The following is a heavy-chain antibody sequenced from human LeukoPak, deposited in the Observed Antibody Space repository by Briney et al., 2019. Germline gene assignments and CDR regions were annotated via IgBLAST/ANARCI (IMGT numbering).Heavy chain of an antibody. J-gene: IGHJ4*02. V-gene: IGHV3-21*06. CDR3: AKDTRSDIVVVPADQDY. CDR1: GFTFSSYT. D-gene: IGHD2-2*01. CDR2: ISSSSSFK. Sequence: GGSLRLSCVGSGFTFSSYTVNWVRQAPGKRLEWVSSISSSSSFKQYADSAKGRFTISRDNAKNSLYLQMSGLRGEDTAVYYCAKDTRSDIVVVPADQDYWGQGTLVTVSS.